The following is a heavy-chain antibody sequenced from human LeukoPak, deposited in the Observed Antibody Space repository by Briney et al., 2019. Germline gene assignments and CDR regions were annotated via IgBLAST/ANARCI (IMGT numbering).Heavy chain of an antibody. D-gene: IGHD6-13*01. CDR3: ARLPSSSWSYFDY. Sequence: SETLSLTCTVSGGSISSSSFYWGWIRQPPGKGLEWIGTIFYSGSTYYNPSLKSRVTISVNTSKNQFSLKLTSVTAADTAVYYCARLPSSSWSYFDYWGQGTLVTVSS. J-gene: IGHJ4*02. CDR2: IFYSGST. V-gene: IGHV4-39*07. CDR1: GGSISSSSFY.